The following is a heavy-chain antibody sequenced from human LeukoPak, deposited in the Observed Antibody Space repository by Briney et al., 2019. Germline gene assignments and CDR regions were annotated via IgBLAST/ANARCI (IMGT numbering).Heavy chain of an antibody. CDR2: INTDGSST. CDR1: GFXFSTYW. J-gene: IGHJ3*02. CDR3: ARGPVAFDI. Sequence: GGSLRLSCAASGFXFSTYWIHWVRQAPGEGLVWVSRINTDGSSTNYADSVKGRFTISRDNAQNTLFLQMNSLRAEDTAVYYCARGPVAFDIWGQGTMVTVSS. V-gene: IGHV3-74*01.